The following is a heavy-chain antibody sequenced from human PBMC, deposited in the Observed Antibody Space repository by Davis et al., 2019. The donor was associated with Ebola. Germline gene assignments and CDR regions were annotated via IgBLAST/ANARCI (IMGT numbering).Heavy chain of an antibody. CDR3: VRESNAGTGGDY. D-gene: IGHD6-13*01. CDR1: GGTFSSYA. CDR2: IIPIFGIA. V-gene: IGHV1-69*04. Sequence: SVKVSCKASGGTFSSYAISWVRQAPGQGLEWMGRIIPIFGIANYAQKFQGRVTITADKSTSTAYMELSSLRSEDTAVYYCVRESNAGTGGDYWGQGTLVTVSS. J-gene: IGHJ4*02.